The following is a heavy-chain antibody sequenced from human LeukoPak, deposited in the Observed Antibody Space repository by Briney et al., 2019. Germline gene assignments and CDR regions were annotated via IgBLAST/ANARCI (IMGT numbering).Heavy chain of an antibody. Sequence: GGSLRLSCTASGFTFSNYAMNWVRQAPGKGLEWVSSINNSSSYIFYADSVKGRFTISRDNAKNSLYLQMNSLRADDTAVYYCARPPTVKTPDFDHWGQGTLVIVSS. CDR1: GFTFSNYA. D-gene: IGHD4-11*01. V-gene: IGHV3-21*01. CDR3: ARPPTVKTPDFDH. J-gene: IGHJ4*02. CDR2: INNSSSYI.